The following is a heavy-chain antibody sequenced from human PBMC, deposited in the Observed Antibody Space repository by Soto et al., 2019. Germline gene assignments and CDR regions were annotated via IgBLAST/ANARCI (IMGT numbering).Heavy chain of an antibody. V-gene: IGHV3-9*01. Sequence: GGSLILSCAASGFTFDDYAMHWVRKAPGKGLEWVSGISWNSGSIGYADSVKGRFTISRDNAKNSLYLQMNSLRAEDTALYYYAKDMRSGMVRGVRMASYYYYGMDVWGQGTTVTVSS. CDR2: ISWNSGSI. CDR1: GFTFDDYA. J-gene: IGHJ6*02. D-gene: IGHD3-10*01. CDR3: AKDMRSGMVRGVRMASYYYYGMDV.